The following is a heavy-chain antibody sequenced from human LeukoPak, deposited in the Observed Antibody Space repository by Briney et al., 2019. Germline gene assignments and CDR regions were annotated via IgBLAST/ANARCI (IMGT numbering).Heavy chain of an antibody. J-gene: IGHJ6*02. V-gene: IGHV1-24*01. D-gene: IGHD1-26*01. CDR3: ARDRLRGSYYYYYGMDV. CDR2: YDPEDGET. Sequence: ASVKVSCKVSGYTLTEMSIHWVRQAPGGALEWMGGYDPEDGETVYAPKFQGRVTMTEDTSADTAYMELSSLRSEDTAVYYCARDRLRGSYYYYYGMDVWGQGTTVTVSS. CDR1: GYTLTEMS.